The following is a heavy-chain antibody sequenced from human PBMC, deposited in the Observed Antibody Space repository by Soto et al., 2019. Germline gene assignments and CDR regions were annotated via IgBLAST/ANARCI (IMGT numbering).Heavy chain of an antibody. D-gene: IGHD4-17*01. J-gene: IGHJ5*02. CDR3: ARVQPYDYGANTGWLDP. CDR2: TFYSGAT. V-gene: IGHV4-31*03. Sequence: SETLSLTCTVSGGSISSGGYYGSWIRQHPGKGLEWIGYTFYSGATYHNPSLKSRTIISVDTSKNQFSLTLTSLTAADTAVYYCARVQPYDYGANTGWLDPWGQGTLVTVSS. CDR1: GGSISSGGYY.